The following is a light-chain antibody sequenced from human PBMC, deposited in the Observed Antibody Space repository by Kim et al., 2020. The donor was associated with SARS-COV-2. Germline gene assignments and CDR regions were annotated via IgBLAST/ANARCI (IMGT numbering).Light chain of an antibody. CDR2: QVN. CDR3: SSYAASNNLV. J-gene: IGLJ3*02. V-gene: IGLV2-8*01. Sequence: QSALTQPPSASGSPGQSVTISCTGTNSDVGGYDSVSWYQQYSDKAPKLMIYQVNRRPSGVPDRFSGSKSGNTASLIVSGLQAEDEAHYYCSSYAASNNLVFGGGTQLTVL. CDR1: NSDVGGYDS.